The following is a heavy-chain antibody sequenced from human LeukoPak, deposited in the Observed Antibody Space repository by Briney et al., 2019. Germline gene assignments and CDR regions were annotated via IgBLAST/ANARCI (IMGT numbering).Heavy chain of an antibody. CDR1: GSSLNELS. V-gene: IGHV1-24*01. J-gene: IGHJ4*02. CDR3: AAGRPYSLLDY. D-gene: IGHD5-18*01. CDR2: FDVIDSET. Sequence: ASVKVSCTVSGSSLNELSLYWVRQAPGKGLEWMGGFDVIDSETFYAQKFQGRVTMTEDSSTDTAYMELRSLTSDDTALYYCAAGRPYSLLDYWGQGTLVTVSS.